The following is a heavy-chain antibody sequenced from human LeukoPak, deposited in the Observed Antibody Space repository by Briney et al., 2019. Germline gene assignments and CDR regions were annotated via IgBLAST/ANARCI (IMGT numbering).Heavy chain of an antibody. CDR3: ARDGFPVVLAAIPPGGYFDY. D-gene: IGHD2-2*01. V-gene: IGHV3-21*01. J-gene: IGHJ4*02. CDR1: GFTFSSYR. CDR2: ISSSSSYI. Sequence: GGSLRLSWAASGFTFSSYRMNWVRQAPGKGLEWVSSISSSSSYIYYADSVKGRFTISRDNAKNSLYLQMNSLRAEDTAVYYCARDGFPVVLAAIPPGGYFDYWGQGTLVTVSS.